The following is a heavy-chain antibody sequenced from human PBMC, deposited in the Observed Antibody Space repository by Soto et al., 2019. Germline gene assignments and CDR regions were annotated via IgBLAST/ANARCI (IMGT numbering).Heavy chain of an antibody. CDR1: GFTFSSYW. CDR3: ARGRGGGAFDI. V-gene: IGHV3-7*03. Sequence: GGSLRLSCAASGFTFSSYWMSWVRQAPGKGLEWVANIKPDGSEKYYADSVKGRFTISRDNAKNSLYLQMDSLRAEDTAGYYCARGRGGGAFDIWGQGTMVTVSS. J-gene: IGHJ3*02. D-gene: IGHD3-16*01. CDR2: IKPDGSEK.